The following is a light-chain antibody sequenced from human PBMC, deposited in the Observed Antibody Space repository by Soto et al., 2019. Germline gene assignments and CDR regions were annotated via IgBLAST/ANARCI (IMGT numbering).Light chain of an antibody. V-gene: IGKV3-20*01. CDR1: QSVSSSY. CDR3: QKYDSSLWT. J-gene: IGKJ1*01. Sequence: ELVLAQSPGTLSLSPGERSTLSCRASQSVSSSYLAWYQQKTGQAPRLLIYGASSRATGIPDRLSGSGSGTDLNLTISRLEPEDFAVYYCQKYDSSLWTFGQGTKVDI. CDR2: GAS.